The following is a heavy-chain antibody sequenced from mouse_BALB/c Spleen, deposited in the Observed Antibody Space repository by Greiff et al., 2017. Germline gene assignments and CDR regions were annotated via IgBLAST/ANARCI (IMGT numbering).Heavy chain of an antibody. Sequence: EVMLVESGGGLVQPGGSRKLSCAASGFTFSSFGMHWVRQAPEKGLEWVAYISSGSSTIYYADTVKGRFTISRDNPKNTLFLQMTSLRSEDTAMYYCARSRDYYGSSYLDYWGQGTTLTVSS. CDR1: GFTFSSFG. J-gene: IGHJ2*01. V-gene: IGHV5-17*02. CDR3: ARSRDYYGSSYLDY. D-gene: IGHD1-1*01. CDR2: ISSGSSTI.